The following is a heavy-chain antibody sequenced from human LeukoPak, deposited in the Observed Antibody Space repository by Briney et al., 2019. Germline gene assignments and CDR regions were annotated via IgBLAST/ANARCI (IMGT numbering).Heavy chain of an antibody. J-gene: IGHJ4*02. V-gene: IGHV3-21*01. CDR2: ISSSSSYI. CDR3: ARGCSSTSCPFDY. CDR1: GFTFSTYW. D-gene: IGHD2-2*01. Sequence: GGSLRLSCSASGFTFSTYWMSWVRQAPGKGLEWVSSISSSSSYIYYADSVKGRFTISRDNAKNSLYLQMNSLRAEDTAVYYCARGCSSTSCPFDYWGQGTLVTVSS.